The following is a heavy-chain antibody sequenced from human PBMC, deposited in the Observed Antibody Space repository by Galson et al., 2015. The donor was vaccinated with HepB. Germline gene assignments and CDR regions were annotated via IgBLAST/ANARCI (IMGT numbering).Heavy chain of an antibody. Sequence: SETLSLTCTVSGGSISSYYWSWIRQPPGKGLEWIGYIYYSGSTNYNPSLKSRVTISVDTSKNQFSLKLSSVTATDTAVYYCARLIAAAGQQWLEGAPFDPWGQGTLVTVSS. CDR1: GGSISSYY. CDR2: IYYSGST. D-gene: IGHD6-13*01. V-gene: IGHV4-59*08. CDR3: ARLIAAAGQQWLEGAPFDP. J-gene: IGHJ5*02.